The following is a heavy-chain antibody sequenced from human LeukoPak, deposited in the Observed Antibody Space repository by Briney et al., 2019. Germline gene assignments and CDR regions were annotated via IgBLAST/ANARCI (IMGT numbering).Heavy chain of an antibody. CDR3: ARLRFLEWEGYYFDY. J-gene: IGHJ4*02. D-gene: IGHD3-3*01. CDR1: GGSISSGSYY. V-gene: IGHV4-61*02. Sequence: PSETLSLTCTVSGGSISSGSYYWSWIRQPAGKGLEWIGRIYTSGSTNYNPSLKSRVTISVDMSKNQFSLKLSSVTAADTAVYYCARLRFLEWEGYYFDYWGQGTLVTVSS. CDR2: IYTSGST.